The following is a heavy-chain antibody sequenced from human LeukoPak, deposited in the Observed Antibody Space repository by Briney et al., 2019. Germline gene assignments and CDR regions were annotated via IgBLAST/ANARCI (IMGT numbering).Heavy chain of an antibody. D-gene: IGHD1-26*01. J-gene: IGHJ4*02. CDR3: ARDLRYRTISVGGY. CDR2: ISAYNGNT. V-gene: IGHV1-18*01. CDR1: GYTFTSYG. Sequence: ASVNVSCKASGYTFTSYGISWVRQAPGQGLEWMGWISAYNGNTNYAQKLQGRVTMTTDTSTSTAYMELRSLRSDDTAVYYCARDLRYRTISVGGYWGQGTLVTVSS.